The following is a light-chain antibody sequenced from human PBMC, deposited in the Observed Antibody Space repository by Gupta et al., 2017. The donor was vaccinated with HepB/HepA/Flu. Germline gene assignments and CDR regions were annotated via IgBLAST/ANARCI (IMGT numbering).Light chain of an antibody. J-gene: IGLJ2*01. CDR2: EVS. CDR1: SSDVGGYNY. CDR3: TSYAGNNNFVV. V-gene: IGLV2-8*01. Sequence: QSALTPPPSASGSPGQSVTISCTGTSSDVGGYNYVSWYQQHPGKAPKLMIYEVSERPSGVPDRFSGSKSGNTASLTVSGLQAEDEADYYCTSYAGNNNFVVFGGGTKLTVL.